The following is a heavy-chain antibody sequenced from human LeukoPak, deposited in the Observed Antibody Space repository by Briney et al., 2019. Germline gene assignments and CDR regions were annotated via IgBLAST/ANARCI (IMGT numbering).Heavy chain of an antibody. D-gene: IGHD3-10*01. V-gene: IGHV3-23*01. CDR1: GFTFSSYG. CDR3: ARVEAVYYYGSASPYSPY. Sequence: GSLRLSCAASGFTFSSYGMSWVRQAPGKGLEWVSAISGSGGSTYYADSVKGRFTISRDNSKNTLYLQMNSLRPEDTAVYYCARVEAVYYYGSASPYSPYWGQGALVTVSS. CDR2: ISGSGGST. J-gene: IGHJ4*02.